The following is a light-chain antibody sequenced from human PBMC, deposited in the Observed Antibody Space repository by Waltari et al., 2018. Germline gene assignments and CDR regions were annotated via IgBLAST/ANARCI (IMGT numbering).Light chain of an antibody. J-gene: IGKJ4*01. CDR2: DAS. Sequence: MASQRGGPYFARYQKRPCQSPRLLIYDASYRATGIPARFSGSGSETDFTLTISSLQPEDFAVYYCQQRRNWPLTFGGGTRVQI. CDR1: QRGGPY. V-gene: IGKV3-11*01. CDR3: QQRRNWPLT.